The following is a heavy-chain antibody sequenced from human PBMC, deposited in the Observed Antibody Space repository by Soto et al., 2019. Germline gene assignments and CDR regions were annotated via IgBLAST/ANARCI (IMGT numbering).Heavy chain of an antibody. CDR2: ISAYNGNT. J-gene: IGHJ3*02. D-gene: IGHD5-18*01. V-gene: IGHV1-18*01. CDR1: GYTFTSYG. CDR3: ARGKGRGYSYGYGAFDI. Sequence: ASVKVSCKASGYTFTSYGISWVRQAPGKGLEWMGWISAYNGNTNYAQKLQGRVTMTTDTSTSTAYMELRSLRSDDTAVYYCARGKGRGYSYGYGAFDIWGHGTMVTGSS.